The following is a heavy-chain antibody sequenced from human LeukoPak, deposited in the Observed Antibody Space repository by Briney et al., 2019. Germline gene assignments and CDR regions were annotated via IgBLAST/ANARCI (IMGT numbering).Heavy chain of an antibody. V-gene: IGHV1-69*13. CDR3: ARDDSIDTAMVTLDY. Sequence: ASVKVSCKASGGTFSSYAISWVRQAPGQGLEWMGGIIPIFGTANYAQKFQGRVTITADESTSTAYMELSSLRSEDTAVYYCARDDSIDTAMVTLDYWGRGTLVTVSS. CDR1: GGTFSSYA. CDR2: IIPIFGTA. D-gene: IGHD5-18*01. J-gene: IGHJ4*02.